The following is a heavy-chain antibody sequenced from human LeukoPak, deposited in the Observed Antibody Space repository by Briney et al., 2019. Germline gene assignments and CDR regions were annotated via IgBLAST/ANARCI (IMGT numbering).Heavy chain of an antibody. CDR1: GYTFTIYA. CDR3: ARGGRIAARPRFDP. CDR2: INAGNGNT. V-gene: IGHV1-3*01. J-gene: IGHJ5*02. D-gene: IGHD6-6*01. Sequence: ASVNVSFTASGYTFTIYAMHWVRQAPGQRLEWMGWINAGNGNTKYSQNFQGRVTITRDTSASTAYMELSSLRSEDTAVYYCARGGRIAARPRFDPWGQGTLVTVSS.